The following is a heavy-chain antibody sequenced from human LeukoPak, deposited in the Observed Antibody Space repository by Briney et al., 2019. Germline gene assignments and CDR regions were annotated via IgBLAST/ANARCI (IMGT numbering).Heavy chain of an antibody. J-gene: IGHJ4*02. CDR1: RFTFSTYA. Sequence: PGRSLRLSCAASRFTFSTYAMSWVRQAPGKGLEWVAVISYDGSNKYYADSVKGRFTISRDNSKKTVYLQMQSLRVEDTAVYYCVKSNNLGGDYWGQGTLVTVSS. CDR2: ISYDGSNK. V-gene: IGHV3-30-3*02. D-gene: IGHD1/OR15-1a*01. CDR3: VKSNNLGGDY.